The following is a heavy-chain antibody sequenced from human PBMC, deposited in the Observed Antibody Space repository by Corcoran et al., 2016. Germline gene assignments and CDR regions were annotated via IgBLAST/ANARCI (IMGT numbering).Heavy chain of an antibody. CDR1: GGSFRGYY. CDR2: INHSGST. V-gene: IGHV4-34*01. CDR3: AKKIAVAGTGWFDP. J-gene: IGHJ5*02. D-gene: IGHD6-19*01. Sequence: QVQLQQWGAGLLKPSETLSLTCAVYGGSFRGYYWSWIRQPPGKGLEWIGEINHSGSTNYNPSLKSRVTISVDTSKNQFSLKLSSVTAADTAVYYCAKKIAVAGTGWFDPWGQGTLVTVSS.